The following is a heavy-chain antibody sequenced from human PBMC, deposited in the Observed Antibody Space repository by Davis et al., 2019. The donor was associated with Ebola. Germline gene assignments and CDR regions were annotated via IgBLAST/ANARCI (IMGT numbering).Heavy chain of an antibody. CDR3: ARSRRAGCSGGSCYTSWFDP. V-gene: IGHV1-3*01. Sequence: AASVKVSCKASGGTFSSYAISWVRQAPGQRLEWMGWTNAGNGNTKYSQKFQGRVTMTRDTSTSTVYMELSSLRSEDTAVYYCARSRRAGCSGGSCYTSWFDPWGQGTLVTVSS. CDR2: TNAGNGNT. D-gene: IGHD2-15*01. J-gene: IGHJ5*02. CDR1: GGTFSSYA.